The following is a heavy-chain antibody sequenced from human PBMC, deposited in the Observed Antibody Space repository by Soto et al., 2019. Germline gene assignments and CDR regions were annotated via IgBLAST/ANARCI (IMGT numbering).Heavy chain of an antibody. CDR1: GFTFSSYG. V-gene: IGHV3-30*18. D-gene: IGHD2-15*01. Sequence: PVGSLRLSCAASGFTFSSYGMHWVRQAPGKGLEWVAVISYDGSSKYYADSVKGRFTISRDNSKNTLYLQMNSLRAEDTAVYYCANGIWKDRGFYYYGMDVWGQGTTVTVSS. CDR3: ANGIWKDRGFYYYGMDV. J-gene: IGHJ6*02. CDR2: ISYDGSSK.